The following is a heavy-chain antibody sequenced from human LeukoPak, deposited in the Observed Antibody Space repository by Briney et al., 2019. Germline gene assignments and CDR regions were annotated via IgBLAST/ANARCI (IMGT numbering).Heavy chain of an antibody. J-gene: IGHJ3*02. CDR2: ISGSGGST. Sequence: GGSLRLSCAASGFTFSSYAMSWVRQAPGKGLEWVSAISGSGGSTYYADSVKGRFTISRDNAKNSLYLQMNSLRAEDTAVYYCARGTKLLRYTRVAFDIWGQGTMVTVSS. CDR1: GFTFSSYA. CDR3: ARGTKLLRYTRVAFDI. V-gene: IGHV3-23*01. D-gene: IGHD2-15*01.